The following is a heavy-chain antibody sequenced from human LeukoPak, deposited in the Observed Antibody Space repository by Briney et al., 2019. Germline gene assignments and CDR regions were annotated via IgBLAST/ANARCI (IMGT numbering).Heavy chain of an antibody. D-gene: IGHD3-10*01. J-gene: IGHJ4*02. Sequence: SGGSLRLSCAASGFTFSSYWMHWVRQAPGKGLVWVSRINSDGSSTSYADSVKGRFTISRDNSKNTLFLQMNRLRAEDTAVYYCTTGSGSYGHYFDYWGQGTLVTVSS. CDR1: GFTFSSYW. CDR2: INSDGSST. CDR3: TTGSGSYGHYFDY. V-gene: IGHV3-74*01.